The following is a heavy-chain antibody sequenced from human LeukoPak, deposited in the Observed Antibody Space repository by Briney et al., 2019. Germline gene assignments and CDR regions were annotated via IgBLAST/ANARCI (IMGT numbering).Heavy chain of an antibody. D-gene: IGHD3-22*01. Sequence: PSETLSLTCAVSGGSVSSGSYYWSWIRQPPGKGLEWIGYIYYSGSTNYNPSLKSRVTISVDTSKNRLSLKLSSVTAADTAVYYCARSPHSSGYYDYWGQGTLVTVSS. CDR1: GGSVSSGSYY. V-gene: IGHV4-61*03. CDR3: ARSPHSSGYYDY. J-gene: IGHJ4*02. CDR2: IYYSGST.